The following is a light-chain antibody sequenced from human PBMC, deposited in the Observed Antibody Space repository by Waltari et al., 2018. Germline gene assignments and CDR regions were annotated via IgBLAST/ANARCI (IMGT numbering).Light chain of an antibody. CDR3: ALYMGSGIWV. J-gene: IGLJ3*02. Sequence: QTVVTQEPSFSVSPGGTVTLNCALSSGSLSTNSSATWYQQTPGQAPRTLVYKANARSSGVPDRFSGSILGNTAALTITGAQADDESDYYCALYMGSGIWVFGGGTRLTVL. CDR2: KAN. CDR1: SGSLSTNSS. V-gene: IGLV8-61*01.